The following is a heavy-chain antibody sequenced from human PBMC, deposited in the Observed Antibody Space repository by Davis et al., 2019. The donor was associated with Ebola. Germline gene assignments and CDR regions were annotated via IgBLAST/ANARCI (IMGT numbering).Heavy chain of an antibody. CDR1: GGTFSSYA. Sequence: AASVKVSCKASGGTFSSYAISWVRQAPGQGLEWMGRIIPILGIANYAQKFQGRVTITADKSTSTAYMELSSLRSEDTAVYYCAAAVGAMTTVTEFDYWGQGTLVTVSS. J-gene: IGHJ4*02. CDR3: AAAVGAMTTVTEFDY. CDR2: IIPILGIA. V-gene: IGHV1-69*04. D-gene: IGHD4-17*01.